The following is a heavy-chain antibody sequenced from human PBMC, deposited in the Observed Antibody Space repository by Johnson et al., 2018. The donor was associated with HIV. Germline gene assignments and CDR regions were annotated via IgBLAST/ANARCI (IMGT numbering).Heavy chain of an antibody. CDR2: ISYDGSNK. CDR3: AREGRRDAFDI. V-gene: IGHV3-30-3*01. Sequence: QVQLVESGGGVVQPGRSLRLSCAASGFTFSSYAMHWVRQAPGKGLEWVAVISYDGSNKYYADSVKGRFTISRDNSKNTLYLQMNSLRAEDTSVYYCAREGRRDAFDIWGQVTMVTVSS. CDR1: GFTFSSYA. J-gene: IGHJ3*02.